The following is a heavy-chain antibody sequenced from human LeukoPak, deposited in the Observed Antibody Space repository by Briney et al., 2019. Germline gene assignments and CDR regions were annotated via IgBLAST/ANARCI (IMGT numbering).Heavy chain of an antibody. CDR1: GFTFSSYI. J-gene: IGHJ6*02. D-gene: IGHD4-11*01. Sequence: GGSLRLSCAASGFTFSSYIMNWVRQAPGKGLEWVSYISSSSNTIYYADSVKGRFTISRDNAKKSVYLQMNSLRDEDTAVYYCARDLSKLYYYYGMDVWGQGTTVTVSS. V-gene: IGHV3-48*02. CDR3: ARDLSKLYYYYGMDV. CDR2: ISSSSNTI.